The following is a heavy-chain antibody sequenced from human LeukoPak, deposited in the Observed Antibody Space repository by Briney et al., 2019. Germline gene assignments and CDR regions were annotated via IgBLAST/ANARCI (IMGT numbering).Heavy chain of an antibody. CDR1: GGSFSGYY. D-gene: IGHD2-2*01. CDR2: INHSGST. V-gene: IGHV4-34*01. Sequence: PSETLSLTCAVYGGSFSGYYWSWIRQPPGKGLEWIGEINHSGSTNYNPSLKSRVTISVDTSKNQFSLKLSSVTAADTAVYYCARKQGGDIVVVPTINWFDPWGQGTLVTVSS. CDR3: ARKQGGDIVVVPTINWFDP. J-gene: IGHJ5*02.